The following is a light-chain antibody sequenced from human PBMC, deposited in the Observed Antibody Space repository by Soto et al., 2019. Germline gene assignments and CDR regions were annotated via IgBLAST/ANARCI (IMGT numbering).Light chain of an antibody. CDR1: GSDVGGYNY. J-gene: IGLJ1*01. CDR2: EVS. CDR3: SSYSISTLYV. V-gene: IGLV2-14*01. Sequence: QSALTQTASVSGSPGQSITISCTGTGSDVGGYNYVSWYQQHPGKAPKLMIYEVSNRPSGVSNRFSGSKSGYTASLTISGLQAEDEADYYCSSYSISTLYVFGTGTKVTVL.